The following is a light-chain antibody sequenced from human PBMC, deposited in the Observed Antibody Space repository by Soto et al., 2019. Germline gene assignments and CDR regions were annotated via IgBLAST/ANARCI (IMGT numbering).Light chain of an antibody. V-gene: IGKV3-20*01. CDR3: QQYGSSPPWT. CDR1: QSVSSRY. J-gene: IGKJ1*01. CDR2: YTS. Sequence: EIVLTQSPGTLSLSPGERATLSCRASQSVSSRYLAWYQQKPGQAPRLLIYYTSSRATGIPDRFSGSGSGTDFTLTINPLEPEDFGVYYCQQYGSSPPWTFGQGTKVEIK.